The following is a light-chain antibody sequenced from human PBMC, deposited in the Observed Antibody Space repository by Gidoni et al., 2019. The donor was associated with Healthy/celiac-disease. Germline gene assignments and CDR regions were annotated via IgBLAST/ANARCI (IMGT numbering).Light chain of an antibody. CDR2: DAS. CDR1: QSVSSY. J-gene: IGKJ2*01. CDR3: QQRSNWPHDT. V-gene: IGKV3-11*01. Sequence: ELVLTQSPATLSLSPGERATLSCRASQSVSSYLAWYQQKPGQAPRLLIYDASNRATGIPARFSGSGSGTDFTLTISSLEPEDFAVYYCQQRSNWPHDTFXQXTKLEIK.